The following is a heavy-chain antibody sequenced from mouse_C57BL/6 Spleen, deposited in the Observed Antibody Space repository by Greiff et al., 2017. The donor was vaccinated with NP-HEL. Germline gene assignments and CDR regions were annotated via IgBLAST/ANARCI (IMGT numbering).Heavy chain of an antibody. Sequence: VKLVESGPGLVAPSQSLSITCTVSGFSLTSYGVDWVRQSPGKGLEWLGVIWGVGSTNYNSALKSRLSISKDNSKSQVFLKMNSLQTDDTAMYYCASIYYDYDEGYAMDYWGQGTSVTVSS. V-gene: IGHV2-6*01. CDR3: ASIYYDYDEGYAMDY. J-gene: IGHJ4*01. CDR1: GFSLTSYG. D-gene: IGHD2-4*01. CDR2: IWGVGST.